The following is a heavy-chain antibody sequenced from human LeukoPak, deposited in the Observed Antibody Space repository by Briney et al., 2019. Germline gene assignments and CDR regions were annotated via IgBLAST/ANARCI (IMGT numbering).Heavy chain of an antibody. Sequence: GGSLRLSCAGSGFFFSSYWMTWVRQAPGKGLEWVANIKQDGSENYYVDSVKGRFTISRDNAKNSLYLQMKSLRAEDTAFYYCARQLRFEGPDYWGRGPLVTVSS. D-gene: IGHD5-12*01. CDR3: ARQLRFEGPDY. V-gene: IGHV3-7*01. J-gene: IGHJ4*02. CDR1: GFFFSSYW. CDR2: IKQDGSEN.